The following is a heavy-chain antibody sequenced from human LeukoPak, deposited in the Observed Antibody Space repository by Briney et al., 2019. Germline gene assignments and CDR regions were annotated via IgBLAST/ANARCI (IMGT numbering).Heavy chain of an antibody. CDR2: IIPIFGTA. CDR3: ARVRRDFGDYYYGMDV. CDR1: GGTLSSYA. Sequence: ASVKVSCKASGGTLSSYAISWVRQAPGQGLEWMGGIIPIFGTANYAQKFQGRVTITADESTSTAYMELSSLRSEDTAVYYCARVRRDFGDYYYGMDVWGQGTTVTVSS. J-gene: IGHJ6*02. V-gene: IGHV1-69*13. D-gene: IGHD3-3*01.